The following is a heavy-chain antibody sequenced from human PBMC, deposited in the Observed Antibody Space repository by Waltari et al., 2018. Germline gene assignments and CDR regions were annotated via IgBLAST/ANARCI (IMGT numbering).Heavy chain of an antibody. CDR1: GFTLSRDA. D-gene: IGHD6-6*01. CDR2: ISYDGSNK. V-gene: IGHV3-30-3*01. J-gene: IGHJ4*02. Sequence: QVQLVESGGGVVQPGRSLRLSCAASGFTLSRDAIHWVRQATGKGLEWVAVISYDGSNKYYADSVKGRFTISRDNSKNTLYLQMNSLRAEDTAVYYCARRGEGSSSSGQVDYWGQGTLVTVSS. CDR3: ARRGEGSSSSGQVDY.